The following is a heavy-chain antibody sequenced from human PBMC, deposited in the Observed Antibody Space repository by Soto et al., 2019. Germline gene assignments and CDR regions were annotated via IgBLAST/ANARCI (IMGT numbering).Heavy chain of an antibody. V-gene: IGHV4-59*08. CDR1: GGYISSYY. CDR3: ARRYGYSFDY. Sequence: SETLSVTSPVAGGYISSYYWSWIWPPPGKGLEWIGYIYNSGRTNYNPSLKSRVTISVDTSKNQFPLKLSSVTAADTAVYYCARRYGYSFDYWGQGTLVTVSS. J-gene: IGHJ4*02. D-gene: IGHD1-1*01. CDR2: IYNSGRT.